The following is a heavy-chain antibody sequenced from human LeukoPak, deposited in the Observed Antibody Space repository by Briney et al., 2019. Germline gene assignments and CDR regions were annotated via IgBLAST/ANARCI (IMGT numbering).Heavy chain of an antibody. Sequence: SETLSLTCTVSGGSISSVDYYWSWIRQPPGKGLEWIGYIYYSENTYYNPSLNSRLTISLDTSKDQFSLKLTSVTAADTAVYSCARGSYDGGSGWGRFDYWGQGTLVTVSS. CDR1: GGSISSVDYY. CDR3: ARGSYDGGSGWGRFDY. D-gene: IGHD6-19*01. CDR2: IYYSENT. V-gene: IGHV4-30-4*01. J-gene: IGHJ4*02.